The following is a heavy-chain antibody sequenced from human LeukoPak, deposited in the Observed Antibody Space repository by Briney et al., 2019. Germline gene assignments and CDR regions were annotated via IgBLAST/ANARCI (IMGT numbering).Heavy chain of an antibody. Sequence: PSETLSLTCAVYGGSFSGYYWSWIRQPPGKGLEWIGEINHSGSTYYNPSLKSRVTISVDRSKNQFSLKLSSVTAADTAVYYCARDNRANWGRPSAFDIWGQGTMVTVSS. CDR3: ARDNRANWGRPSAFDI. CDR1: GGSFSGYY. J-gene: IGHJ3*02. CDR2: INHSGST. V-gene: IGHV4-34*01. D-gene: IGHD7-27*01.